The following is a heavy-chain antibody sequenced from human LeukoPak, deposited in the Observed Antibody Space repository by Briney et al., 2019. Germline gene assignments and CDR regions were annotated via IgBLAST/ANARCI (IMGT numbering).Heavy chain of an antibody. CDR3: TRSAGYSSGWYHDY. CDR1: RFTPGVFA. Sequence: GSLRPSCTASRFTPGVFAMGWVSPAHREGLGWVGFIRSKAYGGTTEYVASVKGRFTISRDDSKSIAYLRMNSLKTEDTAVYYCTRSAGYSSGWYHDYWGQGTLVTVSS. CDR2: IRSKAYGGTT. J-gene: IGHJ4*02. D-gene: IGHD6-19*01. V-gene: IGHV3-49*04.